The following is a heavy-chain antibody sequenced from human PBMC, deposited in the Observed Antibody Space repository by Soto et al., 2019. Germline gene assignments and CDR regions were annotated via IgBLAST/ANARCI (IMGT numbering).Heavy chain of an antibody. Sequence: ASVKVSCKASGYTFTSYAMHWVRQAPGQRLEWMGWINACNGNTKYSQKFQGRVTITRDTSASTAYMELSSLRSEDTAVYYCARGYIPDVWGQGTTVTVSS. CDR2: INACNGNT. V-gene: IGHV1-3*01. CDR3: ARGYIPDV. D-gene: IGHD5-18*01. CDR1: GYTFTSYA. J-gene: IGHJ6*02.